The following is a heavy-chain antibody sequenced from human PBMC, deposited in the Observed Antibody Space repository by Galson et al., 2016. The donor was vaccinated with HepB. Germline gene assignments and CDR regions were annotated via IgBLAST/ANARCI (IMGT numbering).Heavy chain of an antibody. J-gene: IGHJ2*01. Sequence: SLTCTVSGGSVSSGDYYWSWLRQPPGKGLEWIGYNYHRGTTNYNPSLKSRVTLSMDTSKNQFSLRSTSVTAADTAVYYCASHQNRLTTGWYFDLWGRGTLVTVSS. D-gene: IGHD1-14*01. CDR1: GGSVSSGDYY. V-gene: IGHV4-30-4*01. CDR2: NYHRGTT. CDR3: ASHQNRLTTGWYFDL.